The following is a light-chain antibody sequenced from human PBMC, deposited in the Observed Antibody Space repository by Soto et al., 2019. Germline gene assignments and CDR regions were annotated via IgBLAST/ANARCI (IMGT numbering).Light chain of an antibody. CDR1: QGISSY. CDR3: QQYYSYPGT. Sequence: AIRMTQSPSSLSASTGDRVTITCRASQGISSYLACYQQKPGKAPKLLIYAASTLQSGVPSRFSGSGSGTDFTLTISCLQSEDFVTYYCQQYYSYPGTFGPGTKVDIK. V-gene: IGKV1-8*01. J-gene: IGKJ3*01. CDR2: AAS.